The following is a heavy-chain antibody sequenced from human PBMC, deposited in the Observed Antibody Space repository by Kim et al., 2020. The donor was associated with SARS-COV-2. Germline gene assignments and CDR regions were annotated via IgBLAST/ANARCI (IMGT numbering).Heavy chain of an antibody. CDR2: K. J-gene: IGHJ3*02. D-gene: IGHD1-1*01. Sequence: KYYADSVKGRFTISRDNSKNTLYLQMNSQRAEDTAVYYCARYNSDGAFDIWGQGTMVTVSS. CDR3: ARYNSDGAFDI. V-gene: IGHV3-30*01.